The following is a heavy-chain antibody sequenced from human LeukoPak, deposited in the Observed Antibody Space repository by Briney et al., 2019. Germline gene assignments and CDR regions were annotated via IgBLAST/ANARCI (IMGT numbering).Heavy chain of an antibody. J-gene: IGHJ4*02. CDR1: GFTFSSYA. V-gene: IGHV3-23*01. CDR3: AKGPNIVVVPAAID. CDR2: ISGSGGST. D-gene: IGHD2-2*02. Sequence: GRSLRLSCAASGFTFSSYAMSWVRQAPGKGLEWVSAISGSGGSTYYADSVKGRFTISRDNSKNTLYLQMNSLRAEDTAVYYCAKGPNIVVVPAAIDWGQGTLVTVSS.